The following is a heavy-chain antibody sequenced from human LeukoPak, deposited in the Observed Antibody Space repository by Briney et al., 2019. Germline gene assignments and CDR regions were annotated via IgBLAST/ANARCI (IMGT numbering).Heavy chain of an antibody. CDR3: AKTAYYYYMDV. V-gene: IGHV3-23*01. J-gene: IGHJ6*03. Sequence: GGSLRLSCTASGFIFSDYWMSWVRQAPGKGLEWVSAISGSGGSTYYADSVKGRFTVSRDNSKNTLYLQMNSLRAEDTAVYYCAKTAYYYYMDVWGKGTTVTVSS. CDR2: ISGSGGST. CDR1: GFIFSDYW.